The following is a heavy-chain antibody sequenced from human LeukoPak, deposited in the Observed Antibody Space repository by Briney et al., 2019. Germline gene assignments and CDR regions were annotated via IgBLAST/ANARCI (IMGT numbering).Heavy chain of an antibody. CDR3: AKSRNNWSPFDY. V-gene: IGHV3-23*01. J-gene: IGHJ4*02. Sequence: GGSLRLSCAASGFTFSSYAMSWVRQAPGKGLEWVSGISESGTSTYYADSVTGRFTISRDNSKNTLFLQMNSLRAEDTAVYYCAKSRNNWSPFDYLGRGTLVTVSS. CDR2: ISESGTST. D-gene: IGHD1-1*01. CDR1: GFTFSSYA.